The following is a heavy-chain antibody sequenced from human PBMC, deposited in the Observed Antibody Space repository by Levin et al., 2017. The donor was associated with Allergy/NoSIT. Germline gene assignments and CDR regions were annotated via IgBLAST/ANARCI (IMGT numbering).Heavy chain of an antibody. CDR3: ARHRSSSWTRDFDS. D-gene: IGHD6-13*01. CDR1: GGSISSYY. J-gene: IGHJ4*02. Sequence: GSLRLSCTVSGGSISSYYWSWIRQPPGKGLEWIGYIYYSGSTTYNPSLKSRVTISVDTSKNQFSLKLSSVTAADTAVYYCARHRSSSWTRDFDSWGQGTLVTVSS. CDR2: IYYSGST. V-gene: IGHV4-59*08.